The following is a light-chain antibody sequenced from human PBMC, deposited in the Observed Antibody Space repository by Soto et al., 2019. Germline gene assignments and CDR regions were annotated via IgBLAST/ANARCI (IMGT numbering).Light chain of an antibody. Sequence: DIQMTQSPSSLSASVGDRVTITCRASQSISSYLNWYQQKLGRAPKVLIYAASNLQSGVPSRFSGSGSGTDFTLTIRSLQPEDFATYYCQQSYSLPYTFGQGTKLEIK. CDR1: QSISSY. CDR2: AAS. J-gene: IGKJ2*01. CDR3: QQSYSLPYT. V-gene: IGKV1-39*01.